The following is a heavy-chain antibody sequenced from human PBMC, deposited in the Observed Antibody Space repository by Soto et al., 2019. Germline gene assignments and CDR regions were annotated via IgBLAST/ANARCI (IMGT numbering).Heavy chain of an antibody. D-gene: IGHD3-10*01. V-gene: IGHV2-26*01. CDR3: ARMPGRGVTLDGFDY. J-gene: IGHJ4*02. CDR1: GFSLSNARMG. CDR2: IFSNDEK. Sequence: QVTLKESGPVLVKPTETLTLTCTVSGFSLSNARMGVSWIRQPPGKALEWLAHIFSNDEKSYSTSLKSRLTISNYNYKRQVVLTMTSMDPVDTATYYCARMPGRGVTLDGFDYWGQGTLVTVSS.